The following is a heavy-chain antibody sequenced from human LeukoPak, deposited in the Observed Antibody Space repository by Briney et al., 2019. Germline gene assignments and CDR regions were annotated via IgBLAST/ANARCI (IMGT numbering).Heavy chain of an antibody. D-gene: IGHD3-22*01. CDR3: ARETLEYYDRSGYSIFDY. V-gene: IGHV4-59*01. Sequence: PSETLSLTCTISGDSISTFYWTWIRQPPGKGLEWIGNIYYIGSANYNPSLKGRVTISVDTSKKQFSLKLTSVTAADTAKYFCARETLEYYDRSGYSIFDYWGQGTLVTVPS. CDR1: GDSISTFY. CDR2: IYYIGSA. J-gene: IGHJ4*02.